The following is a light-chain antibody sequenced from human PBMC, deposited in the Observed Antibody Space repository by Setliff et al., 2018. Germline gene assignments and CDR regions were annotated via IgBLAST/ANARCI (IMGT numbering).Light chain of an antibody. CDR1: SSNIGSNT. Sequence: VLTQPPSASGTPGQRVTISSSGSSSNIGSNTVNWYQQLPGTAPKLLIYSNNQRPSGVPDRFSGSKSGTSASLAISGLQSEDEADYYCAAWDDSLNAVVFGGGTK. J-gene: IGLJ2*01. V-gene: IGLV1-44*01. CDR2: SNN. CDR3: AAWDDSLNAVV.